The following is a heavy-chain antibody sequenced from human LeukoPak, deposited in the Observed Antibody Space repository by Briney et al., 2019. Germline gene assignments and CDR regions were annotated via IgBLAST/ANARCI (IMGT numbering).Heavy chain of an antibody. Sequence: PGGSLRLSCSASGFTFSSYAMYWVRQAPGKGLEYVSTISSTGGSTYYADSVKGRFTISRDNAKNTLYLQMSSLRPEDTAVYYCLNVERDYWGQGTLVTVSS. CDR2: ISSTGGST. CDR3: LNVERDY. J-gene: IGHJ4*02. CDR1: GFTFSSYA. D-gene: IGHD1-26*01. V-gene: IGHV3-64D*09.